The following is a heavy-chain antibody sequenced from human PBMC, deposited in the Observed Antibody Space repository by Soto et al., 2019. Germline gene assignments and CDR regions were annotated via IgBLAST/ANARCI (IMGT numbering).Heavy chain of an antibody. J-gene: IGHJ4*02. D-gene: IGHD3-10*01. CDR1: GGTFSSYT. CDR2: IIPILGIA. Sequence: QVQLVQSGAEVKKPGSSVKVSCKASGGTFSSYTISWVRQAPGQGLEWMGRIIPILGIANYAQKFQGRVTITADKSTSTAYMELSSLRSEDPAVYYCARDLDYYGSGSYYNVRDYWGQGTLVTVSS. CDR3: ARDLDYYGSGSYYNVRDY. V-gene: IGHV1-69*08.